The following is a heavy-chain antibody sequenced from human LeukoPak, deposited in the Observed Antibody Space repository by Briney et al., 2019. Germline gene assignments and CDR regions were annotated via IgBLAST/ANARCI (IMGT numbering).Heavy chain of an antibody. CDR2: MNPNSGNT. D-gene: IGHD3-10*01. CDR1: GYTFTSYD. CDR3: ARRVRGVMEGEVRHYFDL. V-gene: IGHV1-8*01. J-gene: IGHJ4*02. Sequence: ASVKVSCKASGYTFTSYDINWVRQATGQGLEWMGWMNPNSGNTGYAQKFQGRVTMTRNTSISTAYMELSSLRSEDTAVYYCARRVRGVMEGEVRHYFDLWGQGTLVTVSS.